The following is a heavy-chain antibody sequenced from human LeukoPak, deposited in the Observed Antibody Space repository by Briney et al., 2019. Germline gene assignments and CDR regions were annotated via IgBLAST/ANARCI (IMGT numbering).Heavy chain of an antibody. J-gene: IGHJ1*01. CDR1: GYSISSGYY. CDR3: ARQGSCSSTSCYKNHEYFQH. CDR2: IYHSGST. V-gene: IGHV4-38-2*01. Sequence: SETLSLTCAVSGYSISSGYYWGWIRQPPGKGLEWIGSIYHSGSTYYNPSLKSRVTISVDTSKNQFSLKLSSVTAADTAVYYCARQGSCSSTSCYKNHEYFQHWGQGTLVTVSS. D-gene: IGHD2-2*02.